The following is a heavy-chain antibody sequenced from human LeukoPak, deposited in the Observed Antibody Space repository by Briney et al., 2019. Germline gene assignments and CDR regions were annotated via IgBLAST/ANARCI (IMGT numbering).Heavy chain of an antibody. Sequence: ASVKVSCKASGYTFTNNFMHWVRQAPGQGLEWMGIINPSGDNTWYAQKFQGRVTITADKSTSTAYMELSSLRSEDTAVYYCARERPYYDFWSGYSMVYWGQGTLVTVSS. J-gene: IGHJ4*02. CDR3: ARERPYYDFWSGYSMVY. CDR2: INPSGDNT. CDR1: GYTFTNNF. D-gene: IGHD3-3*01. V-gene: IGHV1-46*01.